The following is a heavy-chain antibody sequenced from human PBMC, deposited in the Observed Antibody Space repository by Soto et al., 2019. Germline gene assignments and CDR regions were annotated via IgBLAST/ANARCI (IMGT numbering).Heavy chain of an antibody. Sequence: EVQLLESGGGLVQPGGSLRLSCAASGFTFSSYAMSWVRQAPGKGLEWVSGISDSGGSTYYADSVKGRFTISRDNSKTTLYLQMNSLRAEDTAVYYCANGCGGTCYSRIHYWGQGTLVTVSS. D-gene: IGHD2-15*01. CDR3: ANGCGGTCYSRIHY. CDR1: GFTFSSYA. V-gene: IGHV3-23*01. J-gene: IGHJ4*02. CDR2: ISDSGGST.